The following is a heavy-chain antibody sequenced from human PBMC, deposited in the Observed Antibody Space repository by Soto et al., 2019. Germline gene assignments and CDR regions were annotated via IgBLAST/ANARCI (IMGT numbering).Heavy chain of an antibody. CDR3: AKEGGLSGSYYISSSYYFDY. V-gene: IGHV3-30*18. D-gene: IGHD1-26*01. CDR2: ISYDGSNK. CDR1: GFTFSSYG. J-gene: IGHJ4*02. Sequence: PGGSLRLSCAASGFTFSSYGMHLVRQAPGKGLEWVAVISYDGSNKYHEDSVKGRFTISRDNSKNTLYLQMNSLRAEDTSVYYCAKEGGLSGSYYISSSYYFDYWGQGTLVTVSS.